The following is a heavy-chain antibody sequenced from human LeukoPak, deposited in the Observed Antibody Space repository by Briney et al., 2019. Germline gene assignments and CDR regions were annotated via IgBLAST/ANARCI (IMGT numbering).Heavy chain of an antibody. J-gene: IGHJ3*01. Sequence: PGGSLRLSCAVSGFTFDDYGMSWVHQAPGKGLEWVSGINWNGSSTGYADSVKGRFTISRDNAKNSLYLQMNSLRAEDTALYYCARGGGSGCSGGQGTMVTVSS. V-gene: IGHV3-20*04. D-gene: IGHD6-19*01. CDR1: GFTFDDYG. CDR3: ARGGGSGCS. CDR2: INWNGSST.